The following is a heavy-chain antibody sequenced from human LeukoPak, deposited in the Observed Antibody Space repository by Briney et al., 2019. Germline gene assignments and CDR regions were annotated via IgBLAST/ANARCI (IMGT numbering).Heavy chain of an antibody. CDR3: ARGSSSGPFAYYFDY. D-gene: IGHD3-22*01. CDR2: IRYDGNNK. CDR1: GFTFSDYS. Sequence: PGGSLRLSCAASGFTFSDYSMHWVRQAPGKGLNWVAFIRYDGNNKYYADSVKGRFTISRDNSENTLYLQMNSLRAEDTAVYYCARGSSSGPFAYYFDYWGQGTLVTVSS. V-gene: IGHV3-30*02. J-gene: IGHJ4*02.